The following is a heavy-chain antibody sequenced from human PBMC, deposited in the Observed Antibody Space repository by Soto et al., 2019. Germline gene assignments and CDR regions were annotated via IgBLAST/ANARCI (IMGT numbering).Heavy chain of an antibody. CDR3: AREIAAADFDY. J-gene: IGHJ4*02. CDR1: GFTFIAYN. V-gene: IGHV3-48*02. D-gene: IGHD6-13*01. Sequence: GGSLRLSCAASGFTFIAYNMNWVRQAPGKGLEWLSYISSDSSTKYYADSVKGRFSISRDNAKKSVYLHMNSLRDEDTAVYYCAREIAAADFDYWGQGTLVTVSS. CDR2: ISSDSSTK.